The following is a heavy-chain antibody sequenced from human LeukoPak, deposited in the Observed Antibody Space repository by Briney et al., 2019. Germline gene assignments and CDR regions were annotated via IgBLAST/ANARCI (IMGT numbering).Heavy chain of an antibody. J-gene: IGHJ3*02. CDR3: AKGQDYYDSSGHYEADVFDI. D-gene: IGHD3-22*01. V-gene: IGHV3-23*01. CDR2: ISVNGSST. CDR1: GFAFSSFS. Sequence: GGSLRLSCAASGFAFSSFSINWVRQAPGKGLDWVSTISVNGSSTYYAGSVKGRFTISRDNSKNTLFLQMSSLRAEDTAVYYCAKGQDYYDSSGHYEADVFDIWGQGTMVTVSS.